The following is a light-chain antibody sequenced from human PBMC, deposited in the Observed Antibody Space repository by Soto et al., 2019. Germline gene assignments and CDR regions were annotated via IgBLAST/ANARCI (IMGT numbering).Light chain of an antibody. CDR1: QSVSSSF. Sequence: EIVLTQSPGTLSLSPGERTTLSCTASQSVSSSFLAWYQQRPGQAPRLLIYGASARATGIPDRFSGSRSGTDFNLTISRLEPEDFSAYYCQQYGSSVVFGQGTKLDIK. V-gene: IGKV3-20*01. CDR2: GAS. CDR3: QQYGSSVV. J-gene: IGKJ2*01.